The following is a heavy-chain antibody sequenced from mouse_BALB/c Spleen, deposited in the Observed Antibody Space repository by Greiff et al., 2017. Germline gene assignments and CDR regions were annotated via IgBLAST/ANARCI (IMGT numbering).Heavy chain of an antibody. CDR1: GYTFTDYN. CDR2: IYPYNGGT. V-gene: IGHV1S29*02. J-gene: IGHJ4*01. Sequence: EVQLQQSGPELVKPGASVKISCKASGYTFTDYNMHWVKQSHGKSLEWIGYIYPYNGGTGYNQKFKSKATLTVDNSSSTAYMELRSLTSEDSAVYYCARMTTATGYYAMDYWGQGTSVTVSS. D-gene: IGHD1-2*01. CDR3: ARMTTATGYYAMDY.